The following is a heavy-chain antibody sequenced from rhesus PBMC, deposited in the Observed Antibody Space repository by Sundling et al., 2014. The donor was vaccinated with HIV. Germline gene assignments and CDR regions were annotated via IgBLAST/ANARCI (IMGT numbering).Heavy chain of an antibody. CDR2: ISSASSYI. CDR1: GFAFSSYG. D-gene: IGHD3-3*01. J-gene: IGHJ6*01. CDR3: TRPSRDWLLYNYGLDS. Sequence: EVQLVESGGGLVQPGGSLRLSCAASGFAFSSYGMSWVRQAPGKGLEWVSSISSASSYIYYADSVKGRFTISRDNAKNSLSLQMNSLRAEDTAVYYCTRPSRDWLLYNYGLDSWGQGVVVTVSS. V-gene: IGHV3-136*01.